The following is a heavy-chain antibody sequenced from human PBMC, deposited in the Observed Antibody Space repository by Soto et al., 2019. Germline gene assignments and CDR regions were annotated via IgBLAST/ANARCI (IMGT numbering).Heavy chain of an antibody. V-gene: IGHV4-59*01. CDR2: IYYSGST. Sequence: PSETLSLTFTVSGGSISSYYWSWVRQPPGKGLEWIAYIYYSGSTNYNPSLKSRVTISVDTSKNPFSLKLSSVTAADTAVYYCSRGPSNWFDPCGQGTLVTFSS. CDR1: GGSISSYY. CDR3: SRGPSNWFDP. J-gene: IGHJ5*02.